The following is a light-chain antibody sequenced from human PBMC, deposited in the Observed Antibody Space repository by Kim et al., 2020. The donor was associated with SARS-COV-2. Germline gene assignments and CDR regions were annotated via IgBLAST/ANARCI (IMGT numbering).Light chain of an antibody. CDR3: QQYNSNPTWT. J-gene: IGKJ1*01. V-gene: IGKV1-5*03. CDR1: QSISKS. Sequence: DIQMTQSPSTLSASVGDRVTITCRASQSISKSLAWYQQKPGKAPKLLIYKASNLETGVPSRFSGSGSGTEFTLTISSLQPDDFATYYCQQYNSNPTWTFGQGTKVDIK. CDR2: KAS.